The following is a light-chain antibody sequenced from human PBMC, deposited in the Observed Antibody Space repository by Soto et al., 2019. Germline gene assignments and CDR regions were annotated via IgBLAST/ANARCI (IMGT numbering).Light chain of an antibody. J-gene: IGKJ1*01. CDR1: KDSKNY. Sequence: DIQMTQSPSSLSASVGDRVTITCQASKDSKNYLNWYQQKPGKAPKLLIYAASIFETGVPSRFSGSGSGTDFTFTISSLQPEDIATYYCQHYDDLPWTCGQGTKVAIK. CDR3: QHYDDLPWT. CDR2: AAS. V-gene: IGKV1-33*01.